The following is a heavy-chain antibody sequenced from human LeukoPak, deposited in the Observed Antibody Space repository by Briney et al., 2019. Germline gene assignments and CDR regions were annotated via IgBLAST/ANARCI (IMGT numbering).Heavy chain of an antibody. CDR3: ARVRGRGYYDSGGLGYYYYMDV. Sequence: ASVKVSCKASGYTFTSYGISWVRQAPGQGLEWMGWISAYNGNTNYAQKLQGRVTMTTDTSTSTAYMEPRSLRSDDTAVYYCARVRGRGYYDSGGLGYYYYMDVWGKGTTVTISS. CDR1: GYTFTSYG. D-gene: IGHD3-22*01. J-gene: IGHJ6*03. CDR2: ISAYNGNT. V-gene: IGHV1-18*01.